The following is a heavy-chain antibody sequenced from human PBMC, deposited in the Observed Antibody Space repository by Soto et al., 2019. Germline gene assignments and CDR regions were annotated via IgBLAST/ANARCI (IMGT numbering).Heavy chain of an antibody. CDR2: ISYDGSHE. CDR3: AKDPKCCTIGSHFLDNCFDP. Sequence: QVQLVESGGGVVQPGRSLRLSCAASGFTFSNYGMHWVRQTPGKGPEWVAVISYDGSHEFYTDSVKGRFTISRDNSKNTLYLQMNSLKTEDTAMYYCAKDPKCCTIGSHFLDNCFDPWGQGTLVTVSS. CDR1: GFTFSNYG. J-gene: IGHJ5*02. V-gene: IGHV3-30*18. D-gene: IGHD2-8*01.